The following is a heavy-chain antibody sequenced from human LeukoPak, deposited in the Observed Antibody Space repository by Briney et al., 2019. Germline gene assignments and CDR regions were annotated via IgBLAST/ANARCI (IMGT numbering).Heavy chain of an antibody. CDR3: ARGLSPYGDYRYYNYYMDV. CDR1: GGTFTSYA. Sequence: SVKVSCKASGGTFTSYAISWVRQAPGQGLEWMGGIIPIFGTANYAQKSQGRVTITTDESTSTAYTEMSSLRSEDTAVYYCARGLSPYGDYRYYNYYMDVWGKGTTVTVSS. CDR2: IIPIFGTA. V-gene: IGHV1-69*05. J-gene: IGHJ6*03. D-gene: IGHD4-17*01.